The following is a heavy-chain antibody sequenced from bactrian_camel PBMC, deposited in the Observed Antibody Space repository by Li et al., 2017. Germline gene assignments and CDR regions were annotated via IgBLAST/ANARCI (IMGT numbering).Heavy chain of an antibody. Sequence: HVQLVESGGGSVQAGGSLRLSCVASGLTYVSTCMGWFRQAPGKEREGVGSLDMNGMYSYADPVKGRFTISTDNARNTLYLQMNRLKPEDTAMYYCAADFRTDCNGGDDGALWDYHYRGQGTQVTVS. J-gene: IGHJ4*01. D-gene: IGHD4*01. V-gene: IGHV3S6*01. CDR2: LDMNGMY. CDR1: GLTYVSTC. CDR3: AADFRTDCNGGDDGALWDYHY.